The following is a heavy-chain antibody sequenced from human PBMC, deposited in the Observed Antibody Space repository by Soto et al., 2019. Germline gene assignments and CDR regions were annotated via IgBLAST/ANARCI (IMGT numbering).Heavy chain of an antibody. CDR1: GGSISSGDYY. D-gene: IGHD3-10*01. J-gene: IGHJ4*02. V-gene: IGHV4-30-4*01. CDR3: ARSQITMVRGVIITRALDH. Sequence: SETLSLTCTVSGGSISSGDYYWSWIRQPPGKGLEWIGYIYYSGSTYYNPSLKSRVTISVDTSKNQFPLKLSSVTAADTAVYYCARSQITMVRGVIITRALDHWGQGTLVTVSS. CDR2: IYYSGST.